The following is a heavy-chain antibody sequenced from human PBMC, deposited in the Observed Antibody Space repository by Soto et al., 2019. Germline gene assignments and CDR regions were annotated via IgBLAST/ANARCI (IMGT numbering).Heavy chain of an antibody. V-gene: IGHV2-5*02. Sequence: QITLKASGPTLVKPTQTLTLTCTFSGMLLSTTGVGVGWIRQPPGKALEWLALIYWDGDQRYSPSLRSRLTSTKDTSPNQVVLTMTDMAPVDTATYYCVQSRCGGDCLQSYSSHSYYGLDVWGQGTTVTVSS. CDR1: GMLLSTTGVG. CDR3: VQSRCGGDCLQSYSSHSYYGLDV. J-gene: IGHJ6*02. D-gene: IGHD2-21*02. CDR2: IYWDGDQ.